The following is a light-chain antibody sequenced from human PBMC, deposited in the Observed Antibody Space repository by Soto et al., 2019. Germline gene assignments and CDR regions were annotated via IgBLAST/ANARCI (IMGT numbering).Light chain of an antibody. J-gene: IGKJ1*01. CDR2: KAS. V-gene: IGKV1-5*03. CDR1: QSISNW. Sequence: DIQMTRSPSTLSASVGDRVTITCRASQSISNWLAWYQQKPGEAPKLLIYKASNLENGVPSRFSGSGSGTDFTLTISRLHPDDFATYYCQQYNTYPWTFGQGTKGDIK. CDR3: QQYNTYPWT.